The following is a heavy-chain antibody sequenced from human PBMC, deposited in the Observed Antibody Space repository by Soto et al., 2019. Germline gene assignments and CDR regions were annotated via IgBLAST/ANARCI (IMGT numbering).Heavy chain of an antibody. Sequence: GGSLRLSCAASGFTFSSYDMHWVRQATGKGLEWVSAIGTAGDTYYPGSVKGRFTISRENAKNSLYLQMNSLRAEDTAVYYCARFRYYYGSGNPTNYYYYYGMDVWGQGTTVTVSS. D-gene: IGHD3-10*01. CDR2: IGTAGDT. V-gene: IGHV3-13*01. CDR3: ARFRYYYGSGNPTNYYYYYGMDV. J-gene: IGHJ6*02. CDR1: GFTFSSYD.